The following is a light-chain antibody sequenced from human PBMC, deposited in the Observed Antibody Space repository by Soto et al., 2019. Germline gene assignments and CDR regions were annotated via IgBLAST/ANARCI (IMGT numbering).Light chain of an antibody. CDR2: AAS. V-gene: IGKV1-39*01. J-gene: IGKJ4*01. CDR3: QQSYSTPLT. Sequence: DIQMTQSPSSLSASVGDRVTITCRASQTINSYLNWYQQKPGKAPKLLIYAASSLQSGVPSRFSGSGSGTDFTLTISSLQPEDCATYYCQQSYSTPLTFGGGTKVEIK. CDR1: QTINSY.